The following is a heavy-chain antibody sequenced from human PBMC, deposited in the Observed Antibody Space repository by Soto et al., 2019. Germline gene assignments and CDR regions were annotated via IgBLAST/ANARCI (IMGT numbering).Heavy chain of an antibody. Sequence: GGSLRLSCAASGFTFSSYWMSWVRQAPGKGQEWVANIKQDGSEKYYVDSVKGRFTISRDNAKNSLYLQMNSLRAEDTAVYYCARGGSSSWPDAFDIWCQGTMVTVSS. CDR3: ARGGSSSWPDAFDI. CDR2: IKQDGSEK. J-gene: IGHJ3*02. V-gene: IGHV3-7*01. CDR1: GFTFSSYW. D-gene: IGHD6-13*01.